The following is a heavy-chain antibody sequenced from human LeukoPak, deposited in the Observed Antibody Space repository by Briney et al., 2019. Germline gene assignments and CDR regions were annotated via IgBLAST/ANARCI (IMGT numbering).Heavy chain of an antibody. V-gene: IGHV3-66*01. J-gene: IGHJ6*02. CDR1: GFTVSSNY. D-gene: IGHD6-13*01. CDR2: IYSGGST. CDR3: ARSGYSSSWYPRYGMDV. Sequence: GGSLRLSCAASGFTVSSNYMNWVRQAPGKGLEWVSVIYSGGSTYYADSVKGRFTISRDNSKNTLYLQMNSLRAEDTAVYYCARSGYSSSWYPRYGMDVWGQGTTVTVSS.